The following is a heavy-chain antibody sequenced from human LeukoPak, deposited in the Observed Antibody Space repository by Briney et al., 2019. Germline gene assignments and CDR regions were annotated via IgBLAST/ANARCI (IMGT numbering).Heavy chain of an antibody. CDR2: ITADGGST. D-gene: IGHD5-12*01. J-gene: IGHJ6*03. V-gene: IGHV3-23*01. CDR3: ARVWLRDYMDV. Sequence: GGSLRLSCAVSGFTFRSYAMNWVRQAPGKGLEWVAAITADGGSTHCTTSVKGRFIISRDTPKNTLSLQMNNLRAEDTAVYFCARVWLRDYMDVWGEGTTVSVSS. CDR1: GFTFRSYA.